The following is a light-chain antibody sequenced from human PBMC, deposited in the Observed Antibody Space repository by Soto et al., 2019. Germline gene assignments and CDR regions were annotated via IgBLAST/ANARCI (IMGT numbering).Light chain of an antibody. CDR1: SSDVGASEY. J-gene: IGLJ1*01. Sequence: QSALTQPPSASGSPGQSVTISRTGTSSDVGASEYVSWYQQHPGKAPKLMIYQVSKRPSGVPDRFSGSRSGNTASLTVSGLQAEDEADYYCTSYTSSYIFVLGGGTKLTVL. V-gene: IGLV2-8*01. CDR2: QVS. CDR3: TSYTSSYIFV.